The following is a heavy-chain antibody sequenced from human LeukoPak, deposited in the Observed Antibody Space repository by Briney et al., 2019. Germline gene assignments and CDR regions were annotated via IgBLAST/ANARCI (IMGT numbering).Heavy chain of an antibody. CDR2: INPNSGGT. Sequence: ASVKVSCKASGYTFTSYAMNWVRQAPGQGLEWMGWINPNSGGTNYAQKFQGRVTMTRDTSISTAYMELSRLRSDDTAVYYCARAGHFDWLRIDYWGQGTLVTVSS. CDR1: GYTFTSYA. CDR3: ARAGHFDWLRIDY. J-gene: IGHJ4*02. V-gene: IGHV1-2*02. D-gene: IGHD3-9*01.